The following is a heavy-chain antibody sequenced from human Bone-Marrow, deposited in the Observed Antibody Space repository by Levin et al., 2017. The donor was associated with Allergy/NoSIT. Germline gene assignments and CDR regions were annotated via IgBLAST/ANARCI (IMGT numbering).Heavy chain of an antibody. CDR1: GYTFTDYY. CDR2: INLKSGGT. Sequence: ASVKVSCKTSGYTFTDYYLHWVRQAPGQGLEWMGWINLKSGGTHSAQKFQGRVTLTRDTSITTAYMELTTVTSDDTAVFYCARGGRLRNTYGSGGNYRDALDVWGQGTVVTVSS. D-gene: IGHD5-18*01. J-gene: IGHJ3*01. CDR3: ARGGRLRNTYGSGGNYRDALDV. V-gene: IGHV1-2*02.